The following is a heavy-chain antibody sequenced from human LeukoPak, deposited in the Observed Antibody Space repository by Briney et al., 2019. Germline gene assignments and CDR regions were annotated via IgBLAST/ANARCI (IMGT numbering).Heavy chain of an antibody. D-gene: IGHD1-1*01. CDR3: ARVGYNWDDDGVDY. CDR1: DFTFSSYL. V-gene: IGHV3-7*01. CDR2: INQDGSDK. J-gene: IGHJ4*02. Sequence: GGSLRLSCAASDFTFSSYLMSWVRQAPGKGLEWVANINQDGSDKRYMDSVRGRFTISRDNAKNSLSLHMDSLRAEGTAVYYCARVGYNWDDDGVDYWGQGTLVTVSS.